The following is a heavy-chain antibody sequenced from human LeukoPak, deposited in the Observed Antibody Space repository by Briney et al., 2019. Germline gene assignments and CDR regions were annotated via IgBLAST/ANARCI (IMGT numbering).Heavy chain of an antibody. CDR3: ARDMEYSGSYYPVYWFGP. V-gene: IGHV4-4*02. Sequence: SGTLSLTCAVSGGSISSSNWWSWVRQPPGKGLEWIGEIYHSGSTNYNPSLKSRVTISVDKSKNQFSLKLSSVTAADTAVYYCARDMEYSGSYYPVYWFGPWGQGTLVTVSS. D-gene: IGHD1-26*01. CDR1: GGSISSSNW. CDR2: IYHSGST. J-gene: IGHJ5*02.